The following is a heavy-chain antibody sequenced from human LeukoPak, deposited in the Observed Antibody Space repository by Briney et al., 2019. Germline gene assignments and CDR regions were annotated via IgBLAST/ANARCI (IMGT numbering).Heavy chain of an antibody. D-gene: IGHD6-6*01. Sequence: GGSLRLSCAASGFTFSDYYMSWIRQAPGKGLEWVSYISSSGSTIYYADSVKGRFTISRDNAKNSLYLQMNSLRAEDTAVYYCAKDRWAARPGVFDYWGQGTLVTVSS. CDR2: ISSSGSTI. CDR1: GFTFSDYY. CDR3: AKDRWAARPGVFDY. V-gene: IGHV3-11*04. J-gene: IGHJ4*02.